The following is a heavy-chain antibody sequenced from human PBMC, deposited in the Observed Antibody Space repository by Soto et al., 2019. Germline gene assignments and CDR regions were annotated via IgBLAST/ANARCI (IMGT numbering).Heavy chain of an antibody. V-gene: IGHV3-23*01. J-gene: IGHJ5*02. CDR2: ISGSGGST. CDR1: YG. Sequence: YGMSWVRQETGKGLEWVSAISGSGGSTYYADSVKGRFTISRDNSKNTLYLQMNSLRAEDTAVYYCEKDQHHYGDYVEPDPRGQGTLVTVSS. CDR3: EKDQHHYGDYVEPDP. D-gene: IGHD4-17*01.